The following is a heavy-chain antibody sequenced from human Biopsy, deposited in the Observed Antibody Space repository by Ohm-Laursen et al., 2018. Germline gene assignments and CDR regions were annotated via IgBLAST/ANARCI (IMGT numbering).Heavy chain of an antibody. CDR2: IFYRGST. V-gene: IGHV4-39*01. J-gene: IGHJ5*02. D-gene: IGHD3-22*01. CDR1: GGSISNNNCY. Sequence: SDTLSLTCTVSGGSISNNNCYWGWLRQPPGKGLEWIGSIFYRGSTHYKPSLKSRVNISVNRSKNQFSLKLNAVTAADTPVYYCARDYDTSGYYYVSWGQGTLVTVSS. CDR3: ARDYDTSGYYYVS.